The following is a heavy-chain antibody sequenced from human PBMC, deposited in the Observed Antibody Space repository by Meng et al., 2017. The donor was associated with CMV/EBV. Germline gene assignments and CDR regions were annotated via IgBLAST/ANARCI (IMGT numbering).Heavy chain of an antibody. CDR3: ARGGRYYYDSSGYCDY. V-gene: IGHV1-18*01. Sequence: QVQLGQSGGEVTKPGASVKVSCKASGYTFTSYGISWVRQAPGQGLEWMGWNSAYNGNTNYAQKLQGRVTMTTDTSTSTAYMELRSLRSDDTAVYYCARGGRYYYDSSGYCDYWGQGTLVTVSS. D-gene: IGHD3-22*01. CDR2: NSAYNGNT. CDR1: GYTFTSYG. J-gene: IGHJ4*02.